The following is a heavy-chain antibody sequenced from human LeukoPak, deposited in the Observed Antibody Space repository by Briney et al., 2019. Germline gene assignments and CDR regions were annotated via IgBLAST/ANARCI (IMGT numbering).Heavy chain of an antibody. CDR3: ARVGRRSSSFYFDY. D-gene: IGHD6-6*01. CDR1: GFTFSSYW. CDR2: IKQDGSEK. J-gene: IGHJ4*02. Sequence: GSLRLSCAASGFTFSSYWMSWVRQAPGKGLEWVANIKQDGSEKYYVDSVKGRFTISRDNAKNSLYLQMNSLRAEDTAVYYCARVGRRSSSFYFDYWGQGTLVTVSS. V-gene: IGHV3-7*01.